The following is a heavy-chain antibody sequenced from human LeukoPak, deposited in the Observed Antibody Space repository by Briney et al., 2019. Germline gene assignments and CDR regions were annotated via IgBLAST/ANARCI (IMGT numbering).Heavy chain of an antibody. CDR2: IYYSGST. V-gene: IGHV4-59*01. D-gene: IGHD6-13*01. CDR1: GGSISSYY. Sequence: SETLSLTCTVSGGSISSYYWSWIRQPPGKGLEWIGYIYYSGSTNYNPSLKSRVTISVDTSKNQFSLKLSSVTAADTAVYYCARGGSSSWYWGAFDIWGQGTMVTVSS. CDR3: ARGGSSSWYWGAFDI. J-gene: IGHJ3*02.